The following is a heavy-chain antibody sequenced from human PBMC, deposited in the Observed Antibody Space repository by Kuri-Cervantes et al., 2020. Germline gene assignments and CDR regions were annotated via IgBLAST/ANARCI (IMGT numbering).Heavy chain of an antibody. CDR1: GFTFSSYS. CDR3: ATHYELVDIVATTGFDY. D-gene: IGHD5-12*01. V-gene: IGHV3-21*04. Sequence: GESLKISCAASGFTFSSYSMNWVRQAPGKGLEWVSSISSSSSYIYYADSVKGRFTISRDNAKNSLYLQMNSLRAEDTAVYYCATHYELVDIVATTGFDYWGQGTLVTVSS. CDR2: ISSSSSYI. J-gene: IGHJ4*02.